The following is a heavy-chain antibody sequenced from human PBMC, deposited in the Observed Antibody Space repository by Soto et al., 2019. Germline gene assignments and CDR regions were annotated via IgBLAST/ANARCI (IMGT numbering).Heavy chain of an antibody. CDR1: GLTFDDYG. Sequence: GGSLRLSCAASGLTFDDYGMSWVRQAPGKGLEWVSGINWNGGSTGYADSVKGRFTISRDNAKNSLYLQMNSLRAEDTALYYCAREASYYYDSSGYRPDAFDIWGQGTMVTV. D-gene: IGHD3-22*01. J-gene: IGHJ3*02. V-gene: IGHV3-20*04. CDR2: INWNGGST. CDR3: AREASYYYDSSGYRPDAFDI.